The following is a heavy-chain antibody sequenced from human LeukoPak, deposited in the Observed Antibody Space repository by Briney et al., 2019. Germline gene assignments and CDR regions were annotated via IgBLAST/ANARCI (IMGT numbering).Heavy chain of an antibody. V-gene: IGHV3-7*01. CDR1: GLTFSGYW. D-gene: IGHD5-12*01. J-gene: IGHJ4*02. Sequence: PGGSLRLSCAASGLTFSGYWMSWVRQAPGKGLEWVANINQGGSERYYVGSARGRFTISRDNAKKSLYLQMSSLRVEDTAVYYCASWIGGYGHWGQGTLVTVSS. CDR2: INQGGSER. CDR3: ASWIGGYGH.